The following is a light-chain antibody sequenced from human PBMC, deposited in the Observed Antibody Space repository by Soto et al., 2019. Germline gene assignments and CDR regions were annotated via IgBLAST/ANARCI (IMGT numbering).Light chain of an antibody. CDR1: SSDVGGYNY. Sequence: QSVLTQPPSASGSPGQSVTISCTGTSSDVGGYNYVSWYQQHPGKAPKLMIYEVTMRPSGVPDRFSGSKSGNTASLTVSGLQAEDEADYYCSSYAGSNNLLFGGGTKLTVL. CDR2: EVT. CDR3: SSYAGSNNLL. J-gene: IGLJ2*01. V-gene: IGLV2-8*01.